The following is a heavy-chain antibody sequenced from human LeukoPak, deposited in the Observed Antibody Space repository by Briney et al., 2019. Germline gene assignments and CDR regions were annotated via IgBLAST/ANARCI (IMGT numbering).Heavy chain of an antibody. CDR1: GGSISKYY. CDR2: IYDTGGT. V-gene: IGHV4-59*01. Sequence: SETLSLTCTASGGSISKYYWSWIRQPPGKALEWIGYIYDTGGTNYNPSLKSRVTLSIDTSKNQLSLKLSSVTAADTAVYYCARVAAIIYYGSGSYYGPFDYWGQGTLVTVSS. J-gene: IGHJ4*02. D-gene: IGHD3-10*01. CDR3: ARVAAIIYYGSGSYYGPFDY.